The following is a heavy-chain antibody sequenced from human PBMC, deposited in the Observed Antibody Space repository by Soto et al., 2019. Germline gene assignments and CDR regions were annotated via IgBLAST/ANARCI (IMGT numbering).Heavy chain of an antibody. V-gene: IGHV1-69*06. CDR1: GGTFSSYA. CDR3: ARGKVESIAARQSFDY. CDR2: IIPIFGTA. J-gene: IGHJ4*02. D-gene: IGHD6-6*01. Sequence: QVQLVQSGAEVKKPGSSVKVSCKASGGTFSSYAISWVRQAPGQGLEWMGGIIPIFGTANYAQKFQGRVTITADKSTSTAYMELSSLRSADTAVYYCARGKVESIAARQSFDYWGQGTLVTVSS.